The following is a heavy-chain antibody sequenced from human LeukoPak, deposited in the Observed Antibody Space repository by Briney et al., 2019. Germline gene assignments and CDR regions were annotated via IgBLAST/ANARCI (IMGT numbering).Heavy chain of an antibody. V-gene: IGHV1-8*03. CDR1: GYTFTNYD. D-gene: IGHD3-3*01. J-gene: IGHJ3*02. CDR2: MNPNTGNT. Sequence: ASVKVSCKASGYTFTNYDINWVRQATGQGLEWMGWMNPNTGNTGYTQKFLGRITITRNTSISTAYMELSSLRSEDTAVYYCARSLWSGYDTFDIWGQGTMVTVSS. CDR3: ARSLWSGYDTFDI.